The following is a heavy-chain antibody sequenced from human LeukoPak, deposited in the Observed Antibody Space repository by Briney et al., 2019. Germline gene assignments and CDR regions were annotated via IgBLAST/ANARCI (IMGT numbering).Heavy chain of an antibody. V-gene: IGHV1-69*13. J-gene: IGHJ4*02. D-gene: IGHD3-22*01. CDR2: IIPIFGTA. CDR3: TRDTFFYDGSTSYFYFDS. CDR1: GGTFSSYA. Sequence: SVKVSCKASGGTFSSYAISWVRQAPGQGLEWMGGIIPIFGTANYAQKFQGRVTITADESTSTAYMELSSLRSEDTAVYYCTRDTFFYDGSTSYFYFDSWGQGTPVTVSS.